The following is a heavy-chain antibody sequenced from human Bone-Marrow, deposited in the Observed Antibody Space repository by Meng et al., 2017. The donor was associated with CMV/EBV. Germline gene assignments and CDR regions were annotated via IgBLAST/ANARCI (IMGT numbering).Heavy chain of an antibody. CDR1: GGSISSSSYY. V-gene: IGHV4-39*01. CDR2: IYYSGST. D-gene: IGHD2-2*01. CDR3: ARGGVWGYCSGTSCYPDDY. Sequence: SETLSLTCTVSGGSISSSSYYWGWIRQPPGKGLEWIGSIYYSGSTYYNPSLKSRVTISVDPSKNPFSLRLSSVTAADTAVYYCARGGVWGYCSGTSCYPDDYWGQGTLVTVSS. J-gene: IGHJ4*02.